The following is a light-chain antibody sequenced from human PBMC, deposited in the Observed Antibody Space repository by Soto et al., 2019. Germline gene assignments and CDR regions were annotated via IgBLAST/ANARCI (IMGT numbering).Light chain of an antibody. V-gene: IGLV2-14*01. J-gene: IGLJ2*01. CDR3: SSYTSSSTQV. CDR2: DVS. Sequence: QSALTQPASVSGFPGQSITISCTGTSSDVGAYNYVSWYQQFPGKAPKLMIYDVSNRPSGVSNRFSGSKSGNTASLTISGLQAEDEADYYCSSYTSSSTQVFGGGTKVTVL. CDR1: SSDVGAYNY.